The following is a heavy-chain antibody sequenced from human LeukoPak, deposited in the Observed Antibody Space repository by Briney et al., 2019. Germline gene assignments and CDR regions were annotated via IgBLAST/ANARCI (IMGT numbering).Heavy chain of an antibody. CDR3: AKTLSSGYLFDY. Sequence: GGSLRLSCAASGFTFSSYAMSWVRQAPGKGLEWVSAISGSGPSTYYADSVKGRFTISRDNSQNTLYLQMNSLRAEDTAVYYCAKTLSSGYLFDYWGQGTLVTVSS. V-gene: IGHV3-23*01. CDR1: GFTFSSYA. D-gene: IGHD3-22*01. J-gene: IGHJ4*02. CDR2: ISGSGPST.